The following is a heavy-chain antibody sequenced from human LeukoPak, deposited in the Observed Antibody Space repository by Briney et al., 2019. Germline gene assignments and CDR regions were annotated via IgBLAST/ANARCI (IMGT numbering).Heavy chain of an antibody. D-gene: IGHD3-10*01. V-gene: IGHV4-59*01. CDR3: ARGLMVRGVIGYYYYMDV. Sequence: SETLSLTCTVSGGSISSYYWSWIRQPPGKGLEWIGYIYYSGGTNYNPSLKSRVTISVDTSKNQFSLKLSSVTAADTAVYYCARGLMVRGVIGYYYYMDVWGKGTTVTVSS. CDR1: GGSISSYY. J-gene: IGHJ6*03. CDR2: IYYSGGT.